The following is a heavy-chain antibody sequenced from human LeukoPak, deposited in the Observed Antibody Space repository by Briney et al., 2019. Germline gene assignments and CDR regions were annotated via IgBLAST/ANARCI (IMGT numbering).Heavy chain of an antibody. CDR2: ISAYNGNT. J-gene: IGHJ4*02. CDR3: ARVRTWELPDY. V-gene: IGHV1-18*01. D-gene: IGHD1-26*01. Sequence: ASVKVSCKASGYTFTGYGISWVRQAPGQGLEWMGWISAYNGNTNYAQKLQGRVTMTTETSTSTAYMELRSLRSEDTAVYYCARVRTWELPDYWGQGTLVTVSS. CDR1: GYTFTGYG.